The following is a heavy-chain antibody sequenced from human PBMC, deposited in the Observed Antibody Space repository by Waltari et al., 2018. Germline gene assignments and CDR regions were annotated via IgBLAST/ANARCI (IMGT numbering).Heavy chain of an antibody. V-gene: IGHV4-34*01. D-gene: IGHD3-3*01. CDR3: TRGVRGYYSFYYMDV. CDR2: IDHSRTA. J-gene: IGHJ6*03. Sequence: QVQLQQWGAGLLKPSETLSLTCVVYGGSFTGYQWSWIRQSPGKGPQWVGRIDHSRTADYNPSLGGRVTISMDRSNNHLSLKLTSVSAADTAVYYCTRGVRGYYSFYYMDVWDKGTMVTVSS. CDR1: GGSFTGYQ.